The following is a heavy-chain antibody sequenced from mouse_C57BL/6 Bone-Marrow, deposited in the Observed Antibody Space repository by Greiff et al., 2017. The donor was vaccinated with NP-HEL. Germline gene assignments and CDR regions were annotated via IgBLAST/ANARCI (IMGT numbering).Heavy chain of an antibody. D-gene: IGHD4-1*01. Sequence: VQLKESEPGLVKPPQSLSLTCSFTGYSITSGFSWNWFRQFPGNNLEWMAYISYVGSNNYNPSLKNRISITRDTSKNQFFLKLNSVTTEDTATYYCARDWAYYAMDYWGQGTSVTVSS. CDR1: GYSITSGFS. CDR3: ARDWAYYAMDY. V-gene: IGHV3-6*01. CDR2: ISYVGSN. J-gene: IGHJ4*01.